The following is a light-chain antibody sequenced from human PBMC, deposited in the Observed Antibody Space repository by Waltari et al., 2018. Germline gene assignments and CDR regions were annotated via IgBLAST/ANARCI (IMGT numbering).Light chain of an antibody. V-gene: IGLV1-40*01. CDR1: GSNLGAGYA. CDR3: QSYDTSLSVV. Sequence: QSVLTQPPSVSGAPGQRVSISCPGSGSNLGAGYAVPWYQQHPGKAPKLLIYGTSTRPPGVPDRFFGSQSGTSASLAITALQAEDEAEYYCQSYDTSLSVVFGGGTKLTVL. J-gene: IGLJ2*01. CDR2: GTS.